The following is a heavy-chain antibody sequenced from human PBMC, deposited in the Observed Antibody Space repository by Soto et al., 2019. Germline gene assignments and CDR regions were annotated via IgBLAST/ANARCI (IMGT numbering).Heavy chain of an antibody. Sequence: ASVKVSCKASGGAFSSYTISWVRQAPGQGLEWMGRIIPILGIANYAQKFQGRVTITADKSTSTAYMELSSLRSEDTAVYYCASDRRYYDRSGYSPWGQGTLVTVSS. V-gene: IGHV1-69*02. J-gene: IGHJ5*02. D-gene: IGHD3-22*01. CDR2: IIPILGIA. CDR1: GGAFSSYT. CDR3: ASDRRYYDRSGYSP.